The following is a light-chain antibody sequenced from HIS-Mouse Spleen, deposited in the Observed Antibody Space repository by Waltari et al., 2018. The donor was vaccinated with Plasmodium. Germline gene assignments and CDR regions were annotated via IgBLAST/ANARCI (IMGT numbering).Light chain of an antibody. CDR1: QSISSY. CDR2: AAT. V-gene: IGKV1-39*01. J-gene: IGKJ1*01. CDR3: QQSYSTWT. Sequence: DIQMTPSPSSLSASVGDRVTITCRASQSISSYLNWYQKKPGKAPKLLIYAATSLKSGVPSRFSGTGAGTDFTLTISSLQPEDFATYFCQQSYSTWTFGQGTKVEIK.